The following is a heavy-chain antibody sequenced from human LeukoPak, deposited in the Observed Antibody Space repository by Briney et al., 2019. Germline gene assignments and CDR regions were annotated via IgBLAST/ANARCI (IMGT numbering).Heavy chain of an antibody. V-gene: IGHV4-59*08. J-gene: IGHJ4*02. D-gene: IGHD6-6*01. Sequence: PSETLSLTCSVSDGSMKAYYWTWIRQPPGKGLEWIGHIFFTGYTKCNPSLRRRVTISLDPSKNQFSLRLTSVTAADTAVYYCARHIGGSSRLDSWGPGTLVFVSS. CDR1: DGSMKAYY. CDR2: IFFTGYT. CDR3: ARHIGGSSRLDS.